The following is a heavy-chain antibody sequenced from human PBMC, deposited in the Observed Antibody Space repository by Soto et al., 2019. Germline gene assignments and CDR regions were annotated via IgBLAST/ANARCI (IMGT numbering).Heavy chain of an antibody. Sequence: EVQLVESGGGLVKPGGSLRLSCAASGFTFSSYSMNWVRQAPGKGLEWVSSISSSSSYIYYADSVKGRFTISRDNAKNPLHLQMNSLRAEDTAVYYCARDGYGDYGTDAFDIWGQGTMVT. V-gene: IGHV3-21*01. CDR3: ARDGYGDYGTDAFDI. D-gene: IGHD4-17*01. CDR2: ISSSSSYI. J-gene: IGHJ3*02. CDR1: GFTFSSYS.